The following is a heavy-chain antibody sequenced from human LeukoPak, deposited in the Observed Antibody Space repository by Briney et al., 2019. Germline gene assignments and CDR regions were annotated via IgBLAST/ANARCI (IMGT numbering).Heavy chain of an antibody. J-gene: IGHJ5*02. CDR2: IYTSGTT. CDR3: ARGLAAAGKRRFDP. CDR1: GVSISNYF. V-gene: IGHV4-4*07. Sequence: SETLSLTCTVSGVSISNYFWSWIRQPAGKGLEWIGRIYTSGTTNYNPSLKSRVTMSVDTSKNQFSLKLSSVTAADTAVYYCARGLAAAGKRRFDPWGQGTLVTVSS. D-gene: IGHD6-13*01.